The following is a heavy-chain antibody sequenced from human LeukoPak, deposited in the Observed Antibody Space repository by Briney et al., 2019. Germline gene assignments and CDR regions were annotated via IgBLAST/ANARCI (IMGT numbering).Heavy chain of an antibody. CDR1: GGTFSSYA. Sequence: SVKVSCKASGGTFSSYAISWVRQAPGQGLEWMGGIIPIFGTANYAQKFQGRVTITADESTSAAYMELSSLRSEDTAVYYCARGGSSGWSLTPDFDYWGQGTLVTVSS. J-gene: IGHJ4*02. V-gene: IGHV1-69*13. CDR2: IIPIFGTA. CDR3: ARGGSSGWSLTPDFDY. D-gene: IGHD6-19*01.